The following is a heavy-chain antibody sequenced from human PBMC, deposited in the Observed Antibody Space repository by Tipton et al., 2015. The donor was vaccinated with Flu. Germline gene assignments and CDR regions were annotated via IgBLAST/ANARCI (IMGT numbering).Heavy chain of an antibody. Sequence: SLRLSCAASGFTFSSYAMHWVRQAPGKGLEWVAVISYDGSNKYYADSVKGRFTISRDNSKNTLYLQMNSLRAEDTAVYYCARDRDAHCGDDCFPGYWGQGTLATVSS. D-gene: IGHD2-21*01. CDR3: ARDRDAHCGDDCFPGY. CDR1: GFTFSSYA. J-gene: IGHJ4*02. V-gene: IGHV3-30*01. CDR2: ISYDGSNK.